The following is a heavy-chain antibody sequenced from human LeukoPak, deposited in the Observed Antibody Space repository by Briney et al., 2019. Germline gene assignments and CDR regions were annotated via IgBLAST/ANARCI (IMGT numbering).Heavy chain of an antibody. CDR2: IKSKTEGGTT. V-gene: IGHV3-15*01. D-gene: IGHD2-21*02. Sequence: PGGSLRLSCAASGFTFSNAWMSWVRQTPGKGLEWVGRIKSKTEGGTTDYAAPVKDRFTISRDDSKDTRYLQMNSLKPEYTAVYYCSTAMVMTAILYSQHWGQGTTVTVSS. CDR1: GFTFSNAW. CDR3: STAMVMTAILYSQH. J-gene: IGHJ1*01.